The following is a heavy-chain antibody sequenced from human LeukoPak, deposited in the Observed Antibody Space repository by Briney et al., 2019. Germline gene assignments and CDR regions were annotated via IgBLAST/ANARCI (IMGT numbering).Heavy chain of an antibody. CDR2: ISSSGSTI. V-gene: IGHV3-11*04. D-gene: IGHD5-12*01. CDR3: ARDKDQYSGYDSGLFDY. J-gene: IGHJ4*02. Sequence: LSLTCSVSGGSISSYYWSWIRQPPGKGLEWVSYISSSGSTIYYADSVKGRFTISRDNAKNSLYLQMNSLRAEDTALYYCARDKDQYSGYDSGLFDYWGQGTLVTVSS. CDR1: GGSISSYY.